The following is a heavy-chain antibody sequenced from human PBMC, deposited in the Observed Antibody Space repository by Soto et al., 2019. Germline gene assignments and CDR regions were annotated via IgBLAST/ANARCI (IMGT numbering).Heavy chain of an antibody. CDR1: GITFSTSG. Sequence: QVQLVESGGGVVQPGRSLRLSCVASGITFSTSGMHWVRQAPGKGLEWVAVIWYDGSYKYNKDSVKGRITISRDNSKNTLYLQMNSLRAEDTAVYYCARGNWNSGYFDFWGQGTLVTVSS. CDR3: ARGNWNSGYFDF. V-gene: IGHV3-33*01. D-gene: IGHD1-7*01. J-gene: IGHJ4*02. CDR2: IWYDGSYK.